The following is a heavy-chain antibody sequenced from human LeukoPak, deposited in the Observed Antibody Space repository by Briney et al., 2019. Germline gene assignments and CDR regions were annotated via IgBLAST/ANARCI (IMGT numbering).Heavy chain of an antibody. J-gene: IGHJ4*02. CDR3: ASPPWYSSSWYLDY. V-gene: IGHV3-74*03. CDR1: GFTFSRYW. D-gene: IGHD6-13*01. Sequence: GGSLRLSCVASGFTFSRYWMHWVRQAPGKGLVWVSRINSDGSSITYADSVKGRFTISRHNAKNTLYLQMTSLRVEDTAVYYCASPPWYSSSWYLDYWGQGTLVTVSS. CDR2: INSDGSSI.